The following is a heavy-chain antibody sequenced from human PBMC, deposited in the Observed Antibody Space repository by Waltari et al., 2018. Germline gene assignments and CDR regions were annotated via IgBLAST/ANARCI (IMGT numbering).Heavy chain of an antibody. CDR1: GFPFSSCW. Sequence: EVQLVECGGGLVQPGGALRLSCAASGFPFSSCWMSWVRQAPGKGLEWVANIKQDGSEKYYVDSVKVRFTISRDNAKNSLYLQMNSLRAEDTAVYYCARERVSGGSVDYWGQGTLVTVSS. J-gene: IGHJ4*02. CDR3: ARERVSGGSVDY. CDR2: IKQDGSEK. V-gene: IGHV3-7*01. D-gene: IGHD2-15*01.